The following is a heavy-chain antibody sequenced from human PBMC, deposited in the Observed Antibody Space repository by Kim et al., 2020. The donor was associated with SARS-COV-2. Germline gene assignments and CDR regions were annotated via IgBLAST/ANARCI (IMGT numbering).Heavy chain of an antibody. V-gene: IGHV3-7*03. CDR3: ATSLTTSVNY. CDR1: GFTFSTSW. Sequence: GGSLRLSCAVSGFTFSTSWINWVRQAPGKGLEWVSSLNPDGTRKFYVDSVKGRFTISRDNAKNSVFLQMNSLRAEDTAVYYCATSLTTSVNYWGQGTLLTVSS. D-gene: IGHD1-1*01. J-gene: IGHJ4*02. CDR2: LNPDGTRK.